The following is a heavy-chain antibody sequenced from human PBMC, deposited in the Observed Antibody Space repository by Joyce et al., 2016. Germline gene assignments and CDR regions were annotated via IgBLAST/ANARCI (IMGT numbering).Heavy chain of an antibody. CDR3: ARSSYTNGIFDY. V-gene: IGHV3-21*01. J-gene: IGHJ4*02. CDR2: LSSSSSYI. Sequence: EVQLVESGGGLVKPGGSLSLSCAASGFMFSSYSMSWVRQAPGKGLEWVSSLSSSSSYIKYTDSVKGRFTISRDNAKNSLYLQMNSLRVEDTAVYYCARSSYTNGIFDYWGQGTLVTVSS. D-gene: IGHD2-8*01. CDR1: GFMFSSYS.